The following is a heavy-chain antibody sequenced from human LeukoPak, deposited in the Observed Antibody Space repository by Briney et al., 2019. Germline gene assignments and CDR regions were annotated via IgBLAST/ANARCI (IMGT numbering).Heavy chain of an antibody. CDR2: IIPIFGTA. J-gene: IGHJ4*02. Sequence: GASVKVSCKASGGTFSSYAISWVRQAPGQGLEWMGRIIPIFGTANYAQKFQGRVTITTDESTSTAYMELSSLRSEDTAVYYCARDQGPYYYDSSGYYDYWGQGTLVTVSP. D-gene: IGHD3-22*01. CDR3: ARDQGPYYYDSSGYYDY. V-gene: IGHV1-69*05. CDR1: GGTFSSYA.